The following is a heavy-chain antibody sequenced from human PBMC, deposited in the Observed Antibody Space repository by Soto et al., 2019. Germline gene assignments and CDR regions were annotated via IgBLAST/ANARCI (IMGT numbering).Heavy chain of an antibody. CDR2: IYHSGST. D-gene: IGHD3-22*01. Sequence: PSETLSLTCAVSGYSISSSNWWGWIRQPPGKGLEWIGYIYHSGSTYYNPSLKSRVTISVDRSKNQFSLKLSSVTAADTAVYYCAGSGYYHNSGMDVWGQGTTVPVSS. V-gene: IGHV4-28*01. CDR1: GYSISSSNW. CDR3: AGSGYYHNSGMDV. J-gene: IGHJ6*02.